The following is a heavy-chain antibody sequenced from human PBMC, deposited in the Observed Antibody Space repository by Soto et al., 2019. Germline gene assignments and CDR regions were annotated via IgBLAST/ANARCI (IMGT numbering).Heavy chain of an antibody. CDR2: IYSGGST. J-gene: IGHJ6*02. CDR3: ARTEYYDFWSGYYTGYYYYGMDV. D-gene: IGHD3-3*01. CDR1: GFTVSSNY. Sequence: PGGSLRLSCAASGFTVSSNYMSWVRQAPGKGLEWVSVIYSGGSTYYADSVKGRFTISRDNSKNTLYLQMNSLRAEDTAVYYCARTEYYDFWSGYYTGYYYYGMDVWGQGTTVTVSS. V-gene: IGHV3-53*01.